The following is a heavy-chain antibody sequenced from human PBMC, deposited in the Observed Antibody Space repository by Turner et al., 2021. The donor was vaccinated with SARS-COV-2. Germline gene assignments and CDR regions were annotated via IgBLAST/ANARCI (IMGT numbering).Heavy chain of an antibody. CDR3: ARVSGAAVWGNYAFDI. CDR1: GFTFSSYW. V-gene: IGHV3-7*01. CDR2: IKQDGSEK. D-gene: IGHD3-16*01. Sequence: EVQLVASGGGLVQPGGSLRLSCPASGFTFSSYWMSWVRQAPGKGPEWVANIKQDGSEKYYVDSVKGRFTISRDNAKNSLYLQMSSLRAEDTAVYYCARVSGAAVWGNYAFDIWGQGTMVTVSS. J-gene: IGHJ3*02.